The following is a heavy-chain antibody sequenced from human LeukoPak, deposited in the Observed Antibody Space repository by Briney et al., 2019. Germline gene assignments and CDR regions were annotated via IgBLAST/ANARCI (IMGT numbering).Heavy chain of an antibody. Sequence: SGGSLRLSCAASGFTFTTYAMHWVRLAPGKGLEWVSGIIGSGGSAYYADSVKGRFTISRDNSKNTLYLQMNSLRAEDTAVYFCAKEGRSTTPGYWGQGTLVTVSS. CDR2: IIGSGGSA. CDR1: GFTFTTYA. D-gene: IGHD6-13*01. V-gene: IGHV3-23*01. CDR3: AKEGRSTTPGY. J-gene: IGHJ4*02.